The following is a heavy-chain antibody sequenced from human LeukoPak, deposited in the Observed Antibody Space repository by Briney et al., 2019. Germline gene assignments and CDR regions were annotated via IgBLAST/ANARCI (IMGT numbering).Heavy chain of an antibody. CDR2: INSDGSST. CDR1: GFTFSSYW. CDR3: ARGTYCSSTSCYAGMVDY. V-gene: IGHV3-74*01. Sequence: GGSLRLSCAASGFTFSSYWMHWVRQAPGKGLVWVSRINSDGSSTSYADSVKGRFTISRDNAKNTLYLQMNSLRAEDTAVYYCARGTYCSSTSCYAGMVDYWGQGTLVTVSS. J-gene: IGHJ4*02. D-gene: IGHD2-2*01.